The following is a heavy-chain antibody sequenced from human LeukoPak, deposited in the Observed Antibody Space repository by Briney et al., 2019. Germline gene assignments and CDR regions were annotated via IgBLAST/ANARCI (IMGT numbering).Heavy chain of an antibody. D-gene: IGHD3-22*01. Sequence: GGSLRLSCAASGFTFSSYGMHWVRQAPGKGLEWVALTSYDGRNTYFVDSVKGRFTISRDNSKNTLYLQMNSLRAEDTAMYYCAKDGFAHYDSSGYADYWGQGTLVTVSS. V-gene: IGHV3-30*18. CDR1: GFTFSSYG. CDR2: TSYDGRNT. CDR3: AKDGFAHYDSSGYADY. J-gene: IGHJ4*02.